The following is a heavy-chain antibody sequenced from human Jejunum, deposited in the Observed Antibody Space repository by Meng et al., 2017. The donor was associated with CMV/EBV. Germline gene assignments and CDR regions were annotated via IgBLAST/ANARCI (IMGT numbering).Heavy chain of an antibody. V-gene: IGHV4-39*07. CDR3: ARDLTNKWFYY. CDR2: MYFSGIA. Sequence: QMQPQESGPGLVKPAEPLSLTCTASGDPISSGSHSWAWFRQPPGKRLEWIGSMYFSGIADYNPSLKRRVTISLHATQKQFSLRLTSVTAADSAVYFCARDLTNKWFYYWGQGTLVTGSS. J-gene: IGHJ4*02. D-gene: IGHD1-26*01. CDR1: GDPISSGSHS.